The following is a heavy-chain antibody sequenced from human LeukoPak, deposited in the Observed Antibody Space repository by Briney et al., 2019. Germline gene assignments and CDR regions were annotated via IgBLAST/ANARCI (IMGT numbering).Heavy chain of an antibody. J-gene: IGHJ4*02. Sequence: VKVSCKASGGTFSSYAISWVRQAPGQGLEWMGRIIPIFGIANYAQKFQGRVTITADKSTSTAYMELSSLRSEDTAVYYCAREYYYDSSGYIDYWGQGTLVTVSS. V-gene: IGHV1-69*04. D-gene: IGHD3-22*01. CDR1: GGTFSSYA. CDR2: IIPIFGIA. CDR3: AREYYYDSSGYIDY.